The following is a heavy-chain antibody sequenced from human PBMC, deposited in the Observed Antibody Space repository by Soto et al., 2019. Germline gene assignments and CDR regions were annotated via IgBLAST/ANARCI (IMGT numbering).Heavy chain of an antibody. CDR2: INHSGST. CDR1: GGSFSGYY. Sequence: SETLSLTCAVYGGSFSGYYWSLIRQPPGKGLEWIGEINHSGSTNYNPSLKSRVTISVDTSKNQFSLKLSSVTAADTAVYYCARGKSGYDILTGYRFDYWGQGTLVTVSS. V-gene: IGHV4-34*01. CDR3: ARGKSGYDILTGYRFDY. D-gene: IGHD3-9*01. J-gene: IGHJ4*02.